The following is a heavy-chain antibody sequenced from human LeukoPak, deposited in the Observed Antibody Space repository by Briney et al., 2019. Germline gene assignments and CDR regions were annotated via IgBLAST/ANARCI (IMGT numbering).Heavy chain of an antibody. V-gene: IGHV3-23*01. Sequence: PGGSLRLSCAASGFTFSSYAMSWVRQAPGKGLEWVSSMSISGDRIFYVDSVKGRFTISRDNFKNTLFLQMSSLRAEDTAVYYCAKARYGANISDGFDTWGQGTMVTVSS. CDR2: MSISGDRI. CDR3: AKARYGANISDGFDT. D-gene: IGHD4-17*01. J-gene: IGHJ3*02. CDR1: GFTFSSYA.